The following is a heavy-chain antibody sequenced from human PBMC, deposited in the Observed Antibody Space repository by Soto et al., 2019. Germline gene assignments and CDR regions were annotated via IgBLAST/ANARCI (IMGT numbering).Heavy chain of an antibody. V-gene: IGHV4-31*01. D-gene: IGHD3-16*02. CDR3: ARGVIH. J-gene: IGHJ4*02. CDR2: IYYSGST. CDR1: GGSISSGGYY. Sequence: QVQLQESGPGLVKPSQTLSLTCTVSGGSISSGGYYWSWIRQHPGKGLEWIGYIYYSGSTSYNPXLXSXXTISVDTSKNQFPLKLSSVTAAHTAVYYCARGVIHWGQGTLVTVSS.